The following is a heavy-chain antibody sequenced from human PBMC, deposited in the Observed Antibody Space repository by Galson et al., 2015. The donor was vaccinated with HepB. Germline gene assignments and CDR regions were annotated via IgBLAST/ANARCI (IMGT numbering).Heavy chain of an antibody. Sequence: SLRLSCAASGFTFSSYSMNWVRQAPGKGLEWVSSISSSSSYIYYADSVKGRFTISRDNAKNSLYLQMNSLRAEDTAVYYCARLGIAAAGTNYYYYGMDVWGQGTTVTVSS. CDR1: GFTFSSYS. CDR3: ARLGIAAAGTNYYYYGMDV. CDR2: ISSSSSYI. J-gene: IGHJ6*02. D-gene: IGHD6-13*01. V-gene: IGHV3-21*01.